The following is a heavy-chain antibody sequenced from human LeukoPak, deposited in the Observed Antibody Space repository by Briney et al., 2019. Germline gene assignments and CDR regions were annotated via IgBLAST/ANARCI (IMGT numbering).Heavy chain of an antibody. V-gene: IGHV4-59*08. Sequence: PSETLSLTCTVSGGSISSYYWSWIRQPPGKGLEWIGYIYYSGSTNYNPSLKSRVTISVDTSKNQFSLNLSSVTAADTAVYYCARHFREMATTHFDYWGQGTLVTVSS. D-gene: IGHD5-24*01. CDR3: ARHFREMATTHFDY. CDR2: IYYSGST. CDR1: GGSISSYY. J-gene: IGHJ4*02.